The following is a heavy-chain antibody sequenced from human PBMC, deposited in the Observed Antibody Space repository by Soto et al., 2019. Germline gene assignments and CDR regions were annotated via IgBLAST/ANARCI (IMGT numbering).Heavy chain of an antibody. D-gene: IGHD6-19*01. Sequence: QVQLVQSGAEVKKPGASVKVSCKASGYTFTGYYMHWVRQAPGQGLEWMGWINPNSGGTNYAQKFQGWVTMTRDTSIITAFMELSRLRSDDTAVYYCARAAGYSSGWYKYWGQGTLVTVSS. CDR2: INPNSGGT. V-gene: IGHV1-2*04. CDR3: ARAAGYSSGWYKY. CDR1: GYTFTGYY. J-gene: IGHJ4*02.